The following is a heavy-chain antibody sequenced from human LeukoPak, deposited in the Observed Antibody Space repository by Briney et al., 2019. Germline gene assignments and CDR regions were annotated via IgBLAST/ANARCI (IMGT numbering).Heavy chain of an antibody. D-gene: IGHD3-3*01. CDR3: ARDARPRYYDFWSGYPNPNYYYYGMDV. CDR2: ISAYNGNT. J-gene: IGHJ6*02. Sequence: ASVKVSCKASGYTFTSYGISWVRQAPGQGLEWMGWISAYNGNTNYAQKLQGRVTMTTDTSTSTAYMELRSLRSDDTAVYYCARDARPRYYDFWSGYPNPNYYYYGMDVWGQGTTVTVSS. V-gene: IGHV1-18*01. CDR1: GYTFTSYG.